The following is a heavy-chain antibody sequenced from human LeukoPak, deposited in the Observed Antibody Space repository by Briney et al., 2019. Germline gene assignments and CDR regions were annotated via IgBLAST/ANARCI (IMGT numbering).Heavy chain of an antibody. V-gene: IGHV1-69*05. CDR3: ARDEPPGYSSSWYIGGDAFDI. CDR2: IIPIFGTA. D-gene: IGHD6-13*01. CDR1: GGTFSSYA. Sequence: SVKVSCKASGGTFSSYAISWVRQAPGQGLEWMGGIIPIFGTANYAQKFQGRVTITTDESTSTAYMELRSLRSDDTAVYYCARDEPPGYSSSWYIGGDAFDIWGQGTMVTVSS. J-gene: IGHJ3*02.